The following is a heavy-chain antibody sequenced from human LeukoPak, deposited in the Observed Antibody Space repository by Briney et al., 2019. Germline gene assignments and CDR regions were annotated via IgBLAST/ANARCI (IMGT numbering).Heavy chain of an antibody. J-gene: IGHJ4*02. D-gene: IGHD3-10*01. Sequence: SETLSLTCTVYGGSISSYYWSWIRQPPGKGLEWIAYINYSGSTNYNPSLKSRVTISVDTSKNQFSLKLSSVTAADTAVYYCARGSGSHFPFDYWGQGTLVTVSS. CDR2: INYSGST. V-gene: IGHV4-59*01. CDR1: GGSISSYY. CDR3: ARGSGSHFPFDY.